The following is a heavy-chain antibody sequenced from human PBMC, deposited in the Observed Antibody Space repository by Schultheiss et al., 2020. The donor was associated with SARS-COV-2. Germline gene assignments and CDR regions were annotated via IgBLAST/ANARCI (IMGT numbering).Heavy chain of an antibody. V-gene: IGHV4-38-2*01. CDR1: GYSISSGYY. CDR3: ARVGTGPIVVVPAAIPNWFDP. D-gene: IGHD2-2*01. J-gene: IGHJ5*02. CDR2: INHSGST. Sequence: SETLSLTCAVSGYSISSGYYWGWIRQPPGKGLEWIGEINHSGSTNYNPSLKSRVTISVDTSKNQFSLKLSSVTAADTAVYYCARVGTGPIVVVPAAIPNWFDPWGQGTLVTVSS.